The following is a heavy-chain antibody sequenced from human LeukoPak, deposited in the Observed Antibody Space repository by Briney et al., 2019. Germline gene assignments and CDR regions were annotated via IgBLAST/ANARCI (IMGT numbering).Heavy chain of an antibody. CDR1: GFTLSTNA. CDR3: ARELAGSSWFYFDS. J-gene: IGHJ4*02. D-gene: IGHD6-13*01. V-gene: IGHV3-23*01. CDR2: ISGSGAST. Sequence: GGSLRLSCLTSGFTLSTNAMSWVRQAPGKGLEWISGISGSGASTYYADSVKGRFTVSRDDSRNTLYLQMNSLRGDDTAVYYCARELAGSSWFYFDSWGQGTLVTVSS.